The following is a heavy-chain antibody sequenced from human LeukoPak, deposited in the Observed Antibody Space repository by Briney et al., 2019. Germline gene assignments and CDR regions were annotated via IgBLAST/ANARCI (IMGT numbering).Heavy chain of an antibody. V-gene: IGHV4-39*01. CDR1: GGYISTSNYY. D-gene: IGHD3-22*01. Sequence: SQTLSLTCTVSGGYISTSNYYWGWIRNPPGKGLRWIGNISYSVSTYYNPSLKSRVSLSLDTSMNQFSLKVISLPVADTAVYYFARSYYYDASRPPDWGQGTLVAVSS. CDR3: ARSYYYDASRPPD. J-gene: IGHJ4*02. CDR2: ISYSVST.